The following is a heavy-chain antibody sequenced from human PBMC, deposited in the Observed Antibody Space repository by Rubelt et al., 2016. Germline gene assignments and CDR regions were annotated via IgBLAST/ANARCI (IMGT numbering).Heavy chain of an antibody. CDR3: ARDIYSGSDYGY. CDR1: GYTFTSYA. Sequence: QVQLVQSGAEVKKPGASVKVSCKASGYTFTSYAMHWVRQAPGQRLEWMGWLNDGKGNTKSAQKFQGRVTITSDPRASTFYMDLSCLRSEDKAVYYCARDIYSGSDYGYWGQGTLVTVSS. V-gene: IGHV1-3*01. J-gene: IGHJ4*02. D-gene: IGHD1-26*01. CDR2: LNDGKGNT.